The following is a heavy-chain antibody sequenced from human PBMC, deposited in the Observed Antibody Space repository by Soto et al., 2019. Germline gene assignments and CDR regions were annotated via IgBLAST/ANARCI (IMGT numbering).Heavy chain of an antibody. Sequence: PSETLSLTCTVSGGSISSYYWSWIRQPPGKGLEWIGYIYYSGSTNYNPSLKSRVTISVDTSKNQFSLKLSSVTAADTAVYYCATTSYGTNYYYYYGMDVWGQGTTVTVSS. CDR1: GGSISSYY. CDR2: IYYSGST. D-gene: IGHD1-1*01. J-gene: IGHJ6*02. CDR3: ATTSYGTNYYYYYGMDV. V-gene: IGHV4-59*01.